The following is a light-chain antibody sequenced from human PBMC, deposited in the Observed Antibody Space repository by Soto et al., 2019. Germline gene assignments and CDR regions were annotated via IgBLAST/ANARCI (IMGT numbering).Light chain of an antibody. J-gene: IGKJ4*01. CDR1: QDISNY. CDR2: DAS. V-gene: IGKV1-33*01. CDR3: QQYDNLTLT. Sequence: DIQMTQSPSSLSASVGDRVTITCQASQDISNYLNWYQQKPGKAPKLLIYDASNLETGVPSRFSGSGSRTDFTFSISSLQPADIATYYCQQYDNLTLTFGGGTKV.